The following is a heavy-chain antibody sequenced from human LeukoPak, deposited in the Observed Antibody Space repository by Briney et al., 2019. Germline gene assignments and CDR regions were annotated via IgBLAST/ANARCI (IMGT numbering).Heavy chain of an antibody. V-gene: IGHV3-30*04. CDR2: ISHDGSNT. CDR1: GFIFSSHT. J-gene: IGHJ4*02. CDR3: AKEMKPWMHFDY. Sequence: PGRSLRLSCAASGFIFSSHTMHWVRQAPGKGLEWVAVISHDGSNTDYTDSVKGRFTISRDNSKNTLYLQMNSLRAEDTAVYYCAKEMKPWMHFDYWGQGTLVTVSS. D-gene: IGHD5-12*01.